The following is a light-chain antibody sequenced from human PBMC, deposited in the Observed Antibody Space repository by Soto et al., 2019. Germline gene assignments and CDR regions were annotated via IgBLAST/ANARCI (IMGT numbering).Light chain of an antibody. V-gene: IGKV3-15*01. Sequence: EIVMTQSPATLSVSPGERATLSCRASQSVSNNVAWYQQKPGQAPRLLIYHAATRATGIPARFSCSGSGTEVTLTISSPQSEDFAVYYCQQYNEWPLTFGGGTKVEIK. CDR1: QSVSNN. CDR2: HAA. CDR3: QQYNEWPLT. J-gene: IGKJ4*01.